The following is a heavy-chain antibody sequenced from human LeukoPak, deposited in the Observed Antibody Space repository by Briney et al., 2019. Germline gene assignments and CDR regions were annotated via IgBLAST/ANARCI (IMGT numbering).Heavy chain of an antibody. V-gene: IGHV3-48*03. J-gene: IGHJ4*02. CDR3: AKVFISSGWSFDY. D-gene: IGHD6-19*01. Sequence: PGGSLRLSCAASGFTFSSYEMNWVRQAPGKGLEWVSYISSSGSTIYYADSVKGRFTISRDNSKNTLYLQMNSLRAEDTAVYYCAKVFISSGWSFDYWGQGTPVTVSS. CDR1: GFTFSSYE. CDR2: ISSSGSTI.